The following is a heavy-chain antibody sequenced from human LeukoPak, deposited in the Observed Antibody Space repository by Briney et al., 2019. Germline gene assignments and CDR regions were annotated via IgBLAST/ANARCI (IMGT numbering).Heavy chain of an antibody. CDR3: AKGVVVPAALAPADYYYYYMDV. V-gene: IGHV1-24*01. J-gene: IGHJ6*03. D-gene: IGHD2-2*01. Sequence: ASVKVSCKVSGYTLTELSMHWVRQAPGRGLEWMGGFDPEDGETIYAQKFQGRVTITTDESTSTAYMELSSLRSEDTAVYYCAKGVVVPAALAPADYYYYYMDVWGKGTTVTVSS. CDR2: FDPEDGET. CDR1: GYTLTELS.